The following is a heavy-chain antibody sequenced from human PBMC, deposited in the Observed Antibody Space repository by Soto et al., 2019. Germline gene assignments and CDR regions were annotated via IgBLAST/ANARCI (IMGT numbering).Heavy chain of an antibody. CDR3: AKDLTYDSSGQWSH. CDR1: GFPFSAFA. J-gene: IGHJ4*02. D-gene: IGHD3-22*01. Sequence: PGGSLRLSCATSGFPFSAFAMNWVRHAPGKGLEWVSGIGGSSTIYYADSVKGRFTISRDNAKNSLYLQMNSLRAEDTALYYCAKDLTYDSSGQWSHWGQGTLVTVSS. CDR2: IGGSSTI. V-gene: IGHV3-9*01.